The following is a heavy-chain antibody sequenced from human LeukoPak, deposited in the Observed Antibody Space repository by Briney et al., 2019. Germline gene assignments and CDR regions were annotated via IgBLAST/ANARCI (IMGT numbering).Heavy chain of an antibody. CDR2: IYPGDSAT. D-gene: IGHD2-21*02. J-gene: IGHJ5*02. V-gene: IGHV5-51*01. CDR1: GYSFTNYW. Sequence: GESLKISCKGSGYSFTNYWIGWVRQMPGKGLELMGVIYPGDSATRYSPSFQGQVAISVDKSIRAAYLQWSSLKASDIAMYYCARLPYCGGDYYPNCFDTWGQGTLVTVSS. CDR3: ARLPYCGGDYYPNCFDT.